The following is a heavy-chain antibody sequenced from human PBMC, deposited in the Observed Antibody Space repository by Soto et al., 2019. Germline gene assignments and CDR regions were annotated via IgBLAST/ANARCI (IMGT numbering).Heavy chain of an antibody. CDR2: VYYSGST. CDR3: ARTGVYCRGGSCYSPYYFDY. V-gene: IGHV4-59*01. J-gene: IGHJ4*02. Sequence: SETLSLNCTVSGGSISSYYWTWVRQPPGMGLEWIGYVYYSGSTNYNPSLKSRVTISVDTSKNQFSLKLSSVSAADTAMYYCARTGVYCRGGSCYSPYYFDYWGQGTLVTVSS. D-gene: IGHD2-15*01. CDR1: GGSISSYY.